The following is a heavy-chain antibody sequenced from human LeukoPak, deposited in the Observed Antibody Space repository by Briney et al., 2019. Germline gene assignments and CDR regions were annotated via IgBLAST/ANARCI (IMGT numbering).Heavy chain of an antibody. D-gene: IGHD3-22*01. CDR2: IKQDGSEK. Sequence: PGGSLRLSCAASGFTFSSYWMSWVRQAPGKGLEWVANIKQDGSEKYYVDSVKGRFTIARDNAKNSLYLQMNSLRAEDTAVYYCARDAYYYDSTEYFQHWGQGTLVTVSS. V-gene: IGHV3-7*01. J-gene: IGHJ1*01. CDR3: ARDAYYYDSTEYFQH. CDR1: GFTFSSYW.